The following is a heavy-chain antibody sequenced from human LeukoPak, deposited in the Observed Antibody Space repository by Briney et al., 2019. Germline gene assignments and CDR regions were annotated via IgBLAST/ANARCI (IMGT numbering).Heavy chain of an antibody. CDR2: INPSGGST. CDR1: GYTFTSYY. D-gene: IGHD5-18*01. J-gene: IGHJ4*02. CDR3: ARGYSYGYFDY. Sequence: ASVKVSCKASGYTFTSYYMHWVRQTPGQGLEWMGIINPSGGSTSYAQKFQGRVTMTRDMSTSTVYMELSSLRSEDTAVNYCARGYSYGYFDYWGQGTLVTVSS. V-gene: IGHV1-46*01.